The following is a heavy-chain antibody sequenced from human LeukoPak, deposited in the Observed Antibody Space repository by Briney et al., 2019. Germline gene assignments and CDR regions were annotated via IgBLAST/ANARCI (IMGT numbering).Heavy chain of an antibody. CDR1: GYALRSDW. V-gene: IGHV3-7*01. Sequence: GGSLRLSCAVSGYALRSDWMVWVRQTPGKGLEWVATVKEDGSEKDYVDSVKGRFTISADSARNSLYLQMNSLRPEDTALYYCAKNSGWLQLGDWGQGTLVTVSS. J-gene: IGHJ4*02. CDR3: AKNSGWLQLGD. CDR2: VKEDGSEK. D-gene: IGHD5-24*01.